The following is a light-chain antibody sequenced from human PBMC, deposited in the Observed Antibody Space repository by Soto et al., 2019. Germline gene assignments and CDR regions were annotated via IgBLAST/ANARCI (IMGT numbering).Light chain of an antibody. V-gene: IGKV3-20*01. Sequence: DIVLTQSPGTLSLSPGETATLSCRASQSVSSKYLAWYQQKPGQAPRVLIYGASIRATGVPERFSGGGSGTDFTLTIPRLEPEDFAVDYCQQFGSSLFTFGPGTKVDFK. CDR3: QQFGSSLFT. J-gene: IGKJ3*01. CDR1: QSVSSKY. CDR2: GAS.